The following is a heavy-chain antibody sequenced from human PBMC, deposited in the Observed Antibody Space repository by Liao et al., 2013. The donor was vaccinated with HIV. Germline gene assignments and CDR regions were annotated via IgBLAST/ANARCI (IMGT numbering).Heavy chain of an antibody. D-gene: IGHD5-18*01. Sequence: QVQLQESGPGLVKPSQTLSLTCTVSGGSISSGSYYWTWIRQPAGKGLEWIGRVYPSGSTNYNPSLKSRVTISVDTSKNQFSLKLSSVTAADTAVYYCARHGYSYRYQYYYYMTSGAKGPRSPSP. J-gene: IGHJ6*03. V-gene: IGHV4-61*02. CDR2: VYPSGST. CDR3: ARHGYSYRYQYYYYMTS. CDR1: GGSISSGSYY.